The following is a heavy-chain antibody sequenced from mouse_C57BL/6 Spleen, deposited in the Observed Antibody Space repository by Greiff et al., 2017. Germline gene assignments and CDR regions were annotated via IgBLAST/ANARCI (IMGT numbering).Heavy chain of an antibody. V-gene: IGHV5-6*02. Sequence: DVKLVESGGDLVKPGGSLKLSCAASGFTFSSYGMSWVRQTPDKRLEWVATISSGGSYTYYPDSVKGRFTISRDNAKNTLYLQMSSLKSEDTAMYYCARDYDYLDYWGQGTTLTVSS. CDR1: GFTFSSYG. CDR3: ARDYDYLDY. CDR2: ISSGGSYT. D-gene: IGHD2-4*01. J-gene: IGHJ2*01.